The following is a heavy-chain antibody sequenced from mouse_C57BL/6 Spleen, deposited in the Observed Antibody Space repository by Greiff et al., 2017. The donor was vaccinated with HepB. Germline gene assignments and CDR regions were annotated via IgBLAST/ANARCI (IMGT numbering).Heavy chain of an antibody. CDR1: GYSFTDYN. J-gene: IGHJ2*01. V-gene: IGHV1-39*01. CDR2: INPNYGTT. Sequence: VQLQQSGPELVKPGASVKISCKASGYSFTDYNMNWVKQSNGKSLEWIGVINPNYGTTSYNQKFKGKATLTVDQSSSTAYMQLNSLTSEDSVVYYCASSLITTVVATDYWGQGTTLTVSS. D-gene: IGHD1-1*01. CDR3: ASSLITTVVATDY.